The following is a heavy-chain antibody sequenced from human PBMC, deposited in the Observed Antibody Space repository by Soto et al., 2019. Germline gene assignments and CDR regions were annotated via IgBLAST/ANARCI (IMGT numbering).Heavy chain of an antibody. CDR1: GFTFSSYA. Sequence: PGGSLRLSCSASGFTFSSYAMHWVRQAPGKGLEYVSAISSNGGSTYYADSVKGRFTISRDNSKNTLYLQMSSLRAEDTAVYYCVKWVVSAGMDVWGQGTTVTVSS. V-gene: IGHV3-64D*06. CDR3: VKWVVSAGMDV. D-gene: IGHD6-6*01. J-gene: IGHJ6*02. CDR2: ISSNGGST.